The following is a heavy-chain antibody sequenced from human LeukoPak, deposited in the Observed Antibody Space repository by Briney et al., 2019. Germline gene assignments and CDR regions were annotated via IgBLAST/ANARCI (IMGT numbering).Heavy chain of an antibody. D-gene: IGHD5-18*01. J-gene: IGHJ4*02. CDR3: ARARGYSYGYTDY. CDR1: GFSFSTYS. V-gene: IGHV3-48*01. CDR2: ISSGSGTI. Sequence: GGSLRLSCAASGFSFSTYSMNWVRQAPGKGLEWVSHISSGSGTIYYADSVKGRFTISRDNAKNSLYLQMNSLRAEDTAVYYCARARGYSYGYTDYWGQGTLVTVSS.